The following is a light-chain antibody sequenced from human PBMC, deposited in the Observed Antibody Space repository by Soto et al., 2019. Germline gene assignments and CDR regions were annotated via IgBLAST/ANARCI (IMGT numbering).Light chain of an antibody. CDR1: ESVGSK. J-gene: IGKJ1*01. CDR3: QQYNGWPRT. Sequence: EIVMTQSPATLSVSQGERATLSCRASESVGSKLAWFQQKPGQAPRLLIYGASTRATGMPARFSGSGSGSEFTLTLSSLQSEDFAFYYCQQYNGWPRTFGQGTKVEI. CDR2: GAS. V-gene: IGKV3-15*01.